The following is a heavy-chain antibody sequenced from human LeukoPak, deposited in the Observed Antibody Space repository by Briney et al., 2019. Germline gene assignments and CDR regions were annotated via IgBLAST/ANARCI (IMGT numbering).Heavy chain of an antibody. J-gene: IGHJ4*02. D-gene: IGHD1/OR15-1a*01. Sequence: ASVKVSCKASGYTFTSYYMHWVRQAPGQGPEYMGIINPSAGNTNYAQKFQGRITMTRDTSTSTVYMELSSLLSEDTAVYYCARERPNIYYFDYWGQGTLVTVSS. CDR3: ARERPNIYYFDY. CDR2: INPSAGNT. CDR1: GYTFTSYY. V-gene: IGHV1-46*01.